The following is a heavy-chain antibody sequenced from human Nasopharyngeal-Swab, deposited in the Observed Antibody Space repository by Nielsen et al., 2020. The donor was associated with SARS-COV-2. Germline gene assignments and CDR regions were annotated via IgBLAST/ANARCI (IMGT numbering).Heavy chain of an antibody. J-gene: IGHJ3*01. CDR2: FFPKNAEI. D-gene: IGHD5-12*01. CDR1: GSSFSTYW. Sequence: GGSLRLSCEGSGSSFSTYWIGWVRQRPGKGLEWMGMFFPKNAEIRYSPSFQGQVTMSADESSRTAYLQWSSLKASDTAIYYCARRGDGYDTPLAFDYWGQGTMVTVSA. CDR3: ARRGDGYDTPLAFDY. V-gene: IGHV5-51*01.